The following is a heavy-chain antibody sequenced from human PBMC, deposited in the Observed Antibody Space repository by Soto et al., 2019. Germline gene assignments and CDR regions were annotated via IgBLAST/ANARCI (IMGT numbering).Heavy chain of an antibody. CDR1: GFTVSTNY. Sequence: PWGSLRLSCAASGFTVSTNYVSWVRQAPGKGLEWVSVIYSGGNTYYADSVKGRFTISRDNSKNTLYLQMNSLRAGDTAVYYCARDYYDSKGVFDCWGQGTLVTVSS. D-gene: IGHD3-22*01. V-gene: IGHV3-53*01. J-gene: IGHJ4*02. CDR2: IYSGGNT. CDR3: ARDYYDSKGVFDC.